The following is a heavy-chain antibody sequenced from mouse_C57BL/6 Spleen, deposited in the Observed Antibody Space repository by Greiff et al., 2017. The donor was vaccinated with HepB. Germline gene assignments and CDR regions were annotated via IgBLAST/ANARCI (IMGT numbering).Heavy chain of an antibody. Sequence: QVQLQQPGAELVRPGSSVKLSCKASGYTFTSYWMHWVKQRPIQGLEWIGNIDPSDSETHYNQKFKDKATLTVDKSSSTAYMPLSSLTSEDSAVYYCARSRDYYGNYGWFAYWGQRTLDTVSA. CDR1: GYTFTSYW. D-gene: IGHD2-1*01. V-gene: IGHV1-52*01. CDR3: ARSRDYYGNYGWFAY. CDR2: IDPSDSET. J-gene: IGHJ3*01.